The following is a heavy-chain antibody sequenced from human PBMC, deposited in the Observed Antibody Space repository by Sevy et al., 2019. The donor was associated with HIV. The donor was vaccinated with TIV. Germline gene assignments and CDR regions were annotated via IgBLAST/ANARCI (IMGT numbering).Heavy chain of an antibody. CDR2: FFYSDNF. J-gene: IGHJ4*02. CDR3: ARSQNVDSTPFDY. Sequence: LRLSCTASGFTFSNYAMNWVRQPPGKGLEWIGYFFYSDNFYYNPSLKSRLTISVDTSKNQFSLKLTSVTAADSAVYYCARSQNVDSTPFDYWGQGTPVTVSS. V-gene: IGHV4-30-4*08. CDR1: GFTFSNYA. D-gene: IGHD5-12*01.